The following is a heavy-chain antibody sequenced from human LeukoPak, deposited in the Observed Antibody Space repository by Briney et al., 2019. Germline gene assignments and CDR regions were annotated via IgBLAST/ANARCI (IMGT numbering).Heavy chain of an antibody. V-gene: IGHV3-48*03. CDR1: GFTFSSYE. Sequence: PGGSLRLSCAASGFTFSSYEMNWVRQGPGKGLEWVSNIRSSGSTRHYADSVKGRFTISRDNAKNSLYLQMNSLRAEDTAVYYCARHGAPDAFDIWGQGTMVTVSS. CDR2: IRSSGSTR. CDR3: ARHGAPDAFDI. D-gene: IGHD4-17*01. J-gene: IGHJ3*02.